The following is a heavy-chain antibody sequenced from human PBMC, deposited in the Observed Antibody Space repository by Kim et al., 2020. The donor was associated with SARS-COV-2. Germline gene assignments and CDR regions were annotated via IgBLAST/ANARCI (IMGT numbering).Heavy chain of an antibody. V-gene: IGHV4-34*01. Sequence: NSTPSLKSRVTISVATSKNQFSLKLSSVTAADKAVYYCARLGESSSPDDYWGQGTLVTVSS. CDR3: ARLGESSSPDDY. D-gene: IGHD6-13*01. J-gene: IGHJ4*02.